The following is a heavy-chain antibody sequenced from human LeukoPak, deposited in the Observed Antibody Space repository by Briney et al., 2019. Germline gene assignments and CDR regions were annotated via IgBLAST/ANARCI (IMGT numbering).Heavy chain of an antibody. V-gene: IGHV1-2*02. D-gene: IGHD1-26*01. J-gene: IGHJ5*01. Sequence: ASVKVTCKASGYTFTAYYIHWVRQARGQGLEWMGRINPNSGGTNYAQKFQGRVTMTRDTSISTAYMELSRLRSDDTAVYFCARPWEITMSERSYNWFDSWGQGTLVTVSS. CDR1: GYTFTAYY. CDR3: ARPWEITMSERSYNWFDS. CDR2: INPNSGGT.